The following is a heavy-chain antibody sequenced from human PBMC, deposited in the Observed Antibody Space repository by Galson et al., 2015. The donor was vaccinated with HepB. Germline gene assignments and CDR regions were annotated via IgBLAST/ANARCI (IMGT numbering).Heavy chain of an antibody. CDR1: GFTVTKNH. CDR3: LGFPGY. CDR2: IYSVGTT. D-gene: IGHD2-15*01. J-gene: IGHJ4*02. V-gene: IGHV3-53*01. Sequence: SLRLSCAASGFTVTKNHMAWVRQAPGKGLEWLSIIYSVGTTYYADSVKGRFTISRDNSKNTLYLQMNGLRAEDTAIYYCLGFPGYWGQGTLVTVSS.